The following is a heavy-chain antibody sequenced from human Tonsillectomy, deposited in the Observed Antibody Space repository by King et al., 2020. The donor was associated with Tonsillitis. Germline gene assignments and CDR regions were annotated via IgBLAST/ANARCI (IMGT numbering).Heavy chain of an antibody. CDR2: IYIDGST. D-gene: IGHD1-26*01. J-gene: IGHJ4*02. CDR3: VRGVMKGIGYYGFDY. CDR1: GGSISSGSHY. Sequence: VQLQESGPGLVKPSQTLSLTCTVAGGSISSGSHYWSWIRQPAGKRLEYIGRIYIDGSTHYNPSLKSRVTISLDTFENQFSLRLTSVTAADTAVYYCVRGVMKGIGYYGFDYWGQGTLVTVSS. V-gene: IGHV4-61*02.